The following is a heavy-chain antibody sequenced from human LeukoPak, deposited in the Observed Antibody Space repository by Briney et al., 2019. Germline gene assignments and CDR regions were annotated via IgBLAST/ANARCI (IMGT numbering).Heavy chain of an antibody. J-gene: IGHJ6*04. D-gene: IGHD3-22*01. CDR1: GFTFADFA. Sequence: GGSLRLSCAAYGFTFADFAMHWVRQRPGKGLEWVSLITGDGGTTYYADFVKGRFTVSRDNSKNSLYLEMNSLRTDDTALYYCVKADLWMSLLPATGQSWGKGTTVTVSS. CDR3: VKADLWMSLLPATGQS. CDR2: ITGDGGTT. V-gene: IGHV3-43*02.